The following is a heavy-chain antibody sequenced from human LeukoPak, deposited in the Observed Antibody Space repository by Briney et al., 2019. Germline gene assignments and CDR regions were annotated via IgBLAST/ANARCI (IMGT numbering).Heavy chain of an antibody. CDR1: GYTFTSYD. CDR2: MNPNSGNT. D-gene: IGHD5-24*01. Sequence: ASVKVSCKASGYTFTSYDINWVRQATGQGLEWMGWMNPNSGNTGYAQKFQGRVTMTRNTSISTAYMELSSLRSEDTAVYYCARARRVLDGYKEGLYYFDYWGQGTLVTVSS. J-gene: IGHJ4*02. CDR3: ARARRVLDGYKEGLYYFDY. V-gene: IGHV1-8*01.